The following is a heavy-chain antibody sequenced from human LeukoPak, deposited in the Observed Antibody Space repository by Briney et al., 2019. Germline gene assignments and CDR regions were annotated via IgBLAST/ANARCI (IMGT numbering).Heavy chain of an antibody. CDR1: GGTFSSYA. CDR2: IVPIFGTA. CDR3: ARGHRQGYYRDYDYALSNWFDP. V-gene: IGHV1-69*13. Sequence: SVKVSCKASGGTFSSYAISWVRQAPGQGLEWMGGIVPIFGTANYAQKFQGRVTITADESTSTAYMELSSLRSEDTAVYYCARGHRQGYYRDYDYALSNWFDPWGQGTLVTVSS. D-gene: IGHD4-17*01. J-gene: IGHJ5*02.